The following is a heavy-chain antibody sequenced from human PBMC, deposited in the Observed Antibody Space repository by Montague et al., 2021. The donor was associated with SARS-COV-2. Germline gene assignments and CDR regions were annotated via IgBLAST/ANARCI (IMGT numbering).Heavy chain of an antibody. CDR2: ISYDGSNK. Sequence: SLRLSCAASVFTFSRYAMHWVRQAPGKGLEWVAVISYDGSNKYYXXSLKVRFTISRDNSKNTLYLQMNSLRAEDTAVYYCARDNYDYVWGSYRYIYWGQGTLVTVSS. CDR3: ARDNYDYVWGSYRYIY. V-gene: IGHV3-30*04. D-gene: IGHD3-16*02. J-gene: IGHJ4*02. CDR1: VFTFSRYA.